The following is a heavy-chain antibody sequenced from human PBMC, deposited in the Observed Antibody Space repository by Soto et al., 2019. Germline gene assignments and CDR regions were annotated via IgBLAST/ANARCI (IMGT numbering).Heavy chain of an antibody. Sequence: WVSLRVSCACSLSTFIMYGMICVLQAPVKGLEWVSCISSSCRSILYAYSVEGRFTISRDNSKNTLYLQMNSLRVEDSAVYYCAKDDRTGSGWLYKHYYGVDVCGKGHTVPVSS. D-gene: IGHD6-19*01. CDR1: LSTFIMYG. J-gene: IGHJ6*04. CDR2: ISSSCRSI. CDR3: AKDDRTGSGWLYKHYYGVDV. V-gene: IGHV3-23*01.